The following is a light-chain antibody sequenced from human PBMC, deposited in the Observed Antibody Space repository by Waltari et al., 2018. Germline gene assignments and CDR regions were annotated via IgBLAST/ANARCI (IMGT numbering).Light chain of an antibody. V-gene: IGKV3-11*01. CDR1: QSVSSY. CDR3: QQRSNWPPALT. Sequence: EIVLTQSPVTLSLSPGERATLSCRASQSVSSYLTWYQQKPGQAPRLRIYDSSNSATGIPARFRGSGSGTDFTLTISSLEPEDFAVYYCQQRSNWPPALTFGGGTKVEVK. J-gene: IGKJ4*01. CDR2: DSS.